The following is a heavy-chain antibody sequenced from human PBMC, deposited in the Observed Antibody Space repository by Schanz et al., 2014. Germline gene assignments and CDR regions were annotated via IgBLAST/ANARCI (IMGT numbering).Heavy chain of an antibody. CDR1: GFNFSNYD. J-gene: IGHJ4*02. Sequence: QVQLVASGGGVVQPGRSLRLSCAASGFNFSNYDIHWVRQAPGKGLEWVALIYYNGTNKYYADSVKGRFTISRDNAKNTFYLHMNSLRNEDTAVYFCAKDRGDGYSNGIFQYWGLGTLVTVSS. CDR3: AKDRGDGYSNGIFQY. V-gene: IGHV3-30*18. D-gene: IGHD5-18*01. CDR2: IYYNGTNK.